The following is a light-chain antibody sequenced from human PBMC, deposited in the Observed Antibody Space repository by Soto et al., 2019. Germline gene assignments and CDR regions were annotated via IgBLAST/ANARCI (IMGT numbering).Light chain of an antibody. CDR1: QSISNW. J-gene: IGKJ1*01. V-gene: IGKV1-5*01. CDR2: DAS. Sequence: DIQMTQSPSTLSASVGDRVTITCRASQSISNWLAWYQQKPGKAPNLLIYDASSLESGVPSRFSGSGSGTESTLTISSLQPDDFATYYCQQYKSYRTFGQGTKVDIK. CDR3: QQYKSYRT.